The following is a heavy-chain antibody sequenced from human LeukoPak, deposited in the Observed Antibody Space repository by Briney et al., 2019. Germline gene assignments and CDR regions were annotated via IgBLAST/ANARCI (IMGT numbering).Heavy chain of an antibody. J-gene: IGHJ4*02. CDR2: ISYDGSNK. V-gene: IGHV3-30*18. Sequence: GGSLRLSCAASGFTFSSYGMHWVRQAPGKGLEWVAVISYDGSNKYYADSVEGRFTISRDNSKNTLYLQMNSLRAEDTAVYYCAKNLITGTTDYWGQGTLVTVSS. CDR1: GFTFSSYG. D-gene: IGHD1-7*01. CDR3: AKNLITGTTDY.